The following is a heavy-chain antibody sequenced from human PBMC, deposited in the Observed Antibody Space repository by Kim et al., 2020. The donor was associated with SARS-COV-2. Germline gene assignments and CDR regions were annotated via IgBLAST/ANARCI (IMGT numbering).Heavy chain of an antibody. CDR1: GFTFSSYA. Sequence: GGSLRLSCSASGFTFSSYAMHWVRQAPGKGLEYVSAISSNGGSTYYADSVKGRFTISRDNSKNTLDLQMSSLRAEDTAVYYCVKAGALEWLFNSDFDYWGQGTLVTVSS. V-gene: IGHV3-64D*09. D-gene: IGHD3-3*01. J-gene: IGHJ4*02. CDR3: VKAGALEWLFNSDFDY. CDR2: ISSNGGST.